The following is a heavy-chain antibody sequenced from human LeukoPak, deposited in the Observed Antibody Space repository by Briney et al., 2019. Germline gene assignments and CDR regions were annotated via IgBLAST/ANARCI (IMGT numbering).Heavy chain of an antibody. CDR1: GGSISSSNW. J-gene: IGHJ4*02. D-gene: IGHD6-13*01. CDR3: ARERIEAAGFDY. Sequence: PSGTLSLTCAVSGGSISSSNWLSWVRQPPGKGLDDVSSIIERSERTYYADSVKGRFTVYRDNSKNTLYLQMNSLRAEEKAVYSCARERIEAAGFDYWGQGTLVTVSS. V-gene: IGHV3-53*01. CDR2: IIERSERT.